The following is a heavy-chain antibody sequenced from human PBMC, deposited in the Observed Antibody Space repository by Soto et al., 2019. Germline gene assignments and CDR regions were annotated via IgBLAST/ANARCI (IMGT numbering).Heavy chain of an antibody. CDR3: AREVTMVRGVYYYYYYMDV. V-gene: IGHV1-69*08. J-gene: IGHJ6*03. CDR1: GGTFSSYT. D-gene: IGHD3-10*01. Sequence: QVQLVQSGAEVKKPGSSVKVSCKASGGTFSSYTISWVRQAPGQGLEWMGRIIPILGIANYAQKFQGRVTSTADKSTSTAYMELSSLRSEDTAVYYCAREVTMVRGVYYYYYYMDVWGKGTTVTVSS. CDR2: IIPILGIA.